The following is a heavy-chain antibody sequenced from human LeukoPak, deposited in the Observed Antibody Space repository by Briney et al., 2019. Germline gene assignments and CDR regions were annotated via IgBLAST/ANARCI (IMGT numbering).Heavy chain of an antibody. CDR2: IYSGGST. V-gene: IGHV3-66*01. CDR1: GFTVSSNY. Sequence: GGSLRLSCAASGFTVSSNYMSWVRQAPGKGLEWVSVIYSGGSTYYADSVKGRFTISRDNSKNMMYLQLNSLRAEDTAVYYCARSSNGGYYYYFDYWGQGTLVTVSS. CDR3: ARSSNGGYYYYFDY. D-gene: IGHD3-3*01. J-gene: IGHJ4*02.